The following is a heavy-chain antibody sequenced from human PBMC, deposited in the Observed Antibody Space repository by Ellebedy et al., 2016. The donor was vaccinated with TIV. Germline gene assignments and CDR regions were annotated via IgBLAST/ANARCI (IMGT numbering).Heavy chain of an antibody. CDR2: INSDGSST. Sequence: GGSLRLXXAASGFTFSSYWMHWVRQAPGKGLVWVSRINSDGSSTSYADSVKGRFTISRDNAKNTLYLQMNSLRAEDTAVYYCARDLVAAAGTGYWGQGTLVTVSS. CDR3: ARDLVAAAGTGY. CDR1: GFTFSSYW. J-gene: IGHJ4*02. D-gene: IGHD6-13*01. V-gene: IGHV3-74*01.